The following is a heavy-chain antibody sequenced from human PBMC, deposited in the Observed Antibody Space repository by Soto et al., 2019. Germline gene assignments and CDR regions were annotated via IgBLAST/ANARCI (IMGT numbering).Heavy chain of an antibody. J-gene: IGHJ6*02. Sequence: ASVKVSCKASGGTFSSYAISWVRQAPGQGLEWMGGIIPIFGTANYAQKFQGRVTITADESTSTAYMELSSLRSEDTAVYYCARDLRPGIAEFYGMDVWGQGTTVTVSS. V-gene: IGHV1-69*13. CDR1: GGTFSSYA. D-gene: IGHD6-13*01. CDR2: IIPIFGTA. CDR3: ARDLRPGIAEFYGMDV.